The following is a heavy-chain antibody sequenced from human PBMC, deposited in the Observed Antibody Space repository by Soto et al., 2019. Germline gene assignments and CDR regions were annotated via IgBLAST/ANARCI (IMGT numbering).Heavy chain of an antibody. CDR1: GGSISSYY. Sequence: SETLSLTCTVSGGSISSYYWSWIRQPPGKGLEWIGYIYYSGSTNYNPSLKSRVTISVDTSKNQFSLKLSSVTAADTAVYYCARWRYSSGWVFDYWGQGTLVTVSS. V-gene: IGHV4-59*12. D-gene: IGHD6-19*01. CDR3: ARWRYSSGWVFDY. CDR2: IYYSGST. J-gene: IGHJ4*02.